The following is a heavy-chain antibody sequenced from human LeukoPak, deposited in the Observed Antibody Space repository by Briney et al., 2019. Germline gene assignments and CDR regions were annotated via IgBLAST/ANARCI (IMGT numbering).Heavy chain of an antibody. Sequence: GGSLRLSCAASGFTFSSYAMTWVRQAPGKGLAWVSSISKSDGSTYYADSVKGRFTISRENSKNTVYLHMDSLRVEDRAIYYCTSGARIPDFRGQGNLVPVSS. J-gene: IGHJ4*02. D-gene: IGHD2-21*01. CDR1: GFTFSSYA. CDR3: TSGARIPDF. V-gene: IGHV3-23*01. CDR2: ISKSDGST.